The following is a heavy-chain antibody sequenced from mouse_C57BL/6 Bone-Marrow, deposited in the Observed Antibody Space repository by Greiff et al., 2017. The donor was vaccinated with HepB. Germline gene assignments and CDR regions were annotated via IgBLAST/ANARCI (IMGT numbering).Heavy chain of an antibody. Sequence: EVQLQQSGPVLVKPGASVKMSCKASGYTFTDYYMNWVKQSHGKSLEWIGVINPYNGGTSSNQKFKGKATLTVDKSSSTAYMELNSLTSEDSAVYYCARRGIYDGYNWYFDVWGTGTTVTVSS. CDR2: INPYNGGT. D-gene: IGHD2-3*01. J-gene: IGHJ1*03. CDR1: GYTFTDYY. V-gene: IGHV1-19*01. CDR3: ARRGIYDGYNWYFDV.